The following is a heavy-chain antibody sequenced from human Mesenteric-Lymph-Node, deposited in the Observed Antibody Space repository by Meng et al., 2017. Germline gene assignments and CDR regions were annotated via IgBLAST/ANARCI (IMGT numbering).Heavy chain of an antibody. D-gene: IGHD6-19*01. CDR3: AKGVAVAYTSFQH. CDR1: GFPFSSYG. Sequence: GESLKISCAASGFPFSSYGMHWVRQAPGKGLEWVAVIWYDGSNQYYADSVKGRFTIARDNTKNTMYLQMNSLGAEDTAVYYCAKGVAVAYTSFQHWGQGTLVTVSS. V-gene: IGHV3-33*03. J-gene: IGHJ1*01. CDR2: IWYDGSNQ.